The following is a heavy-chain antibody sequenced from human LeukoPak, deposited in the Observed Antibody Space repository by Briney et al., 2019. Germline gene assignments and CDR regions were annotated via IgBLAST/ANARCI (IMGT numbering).Heavy chain of an antibody. J-gene: IGHJ4*01. CDR1: GGSFSGYY. CDR3: GRREYHDSCGYYSPLAVDFEH. V-gene: IGHV4-34*01. Sequence: PSETLSLTCAVYGGSFSGYYWSWIRQPPGKGLEWIGEINHSGSTNYNPSLKSRVTISVDTSKNQFSLKLSSVTAADTAVYYCGRREYHDSCGYYSPLAVDFEHWGQGNPGTVPP. CDR2: INHSGST. D-gene: IGHD3-22*01.